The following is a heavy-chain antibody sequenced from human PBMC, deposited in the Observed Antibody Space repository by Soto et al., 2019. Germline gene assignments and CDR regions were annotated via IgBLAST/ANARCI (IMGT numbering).Heavy chain of an antibody. CDR3: ARGRVVVVAASYGLDV. CDR1: GGTFSSYT. Sequence: QVQLVQSGAEVKKPGSSVKVSCKASGGTFSSYTISWVRQAPGQGLEWMGRIIPILGIANYAQKFQGRVTITADKSTSTAHMELSSLRSEDTAVYYCARGRVVVVAASYGLDVWGQGTTVTVSS. CDR2: IIPILGIA. D-gene: IGHD2-15*01. J-gene: IGHJ6*02. V-gene: IGHV1-69*02.